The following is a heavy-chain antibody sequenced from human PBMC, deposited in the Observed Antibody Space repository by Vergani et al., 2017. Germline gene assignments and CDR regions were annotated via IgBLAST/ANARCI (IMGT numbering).Heavy chain of an antibody. CDR1: GFTFSTYW. V-gene: IGHV3-74*01. J-gene: IGHJ4*02. CDR2: IDNDGRST. CDR3: ANSPWAYRGYDPLGY. Sequence: EVQLVESGGGIVQPGGSLRLSCAASGFTFSTYWMHWVRQAAGKGLVWVSRIDNDGRSTTYADSVKGRFTISRDNSKNTLYLQMNSLRTEDTAVYYCANSPWAYRGYDPLGYWGPGTLVTVSS. D-gene: IGHD5-12*01.